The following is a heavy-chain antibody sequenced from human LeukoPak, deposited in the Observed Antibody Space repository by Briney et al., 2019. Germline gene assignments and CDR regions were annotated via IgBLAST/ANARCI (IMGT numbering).Heavy chain of an antibody. J-gene: IGHJ6*03. CDR1: GGSFNGYY. CDR3: ASGHYYYYMDV. V-gene: IGHV4-34*01. Sequence: SETLSLTCAVYGGSFNGYYWSWIRQPPGKGLEWIGEINHSGSTNYNPSLKSRVTISVDTSKNQFSLKLSSVTAADTAVYYCASGHYYYYMDVWGTRTTVTVSS. CDR2: INHSGST.